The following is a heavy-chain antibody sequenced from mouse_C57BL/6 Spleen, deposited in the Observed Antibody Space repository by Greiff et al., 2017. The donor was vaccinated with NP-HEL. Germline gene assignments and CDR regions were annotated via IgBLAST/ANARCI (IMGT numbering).Heavy chain of an antibody. V-gene: IGHV1-82*01. D-gene: IGHD2-3*01. CDR2: IYPGDGDT. CDR1: GYAFSSSW. Sequence: QVQLQQSGPELVKPGASVKISCKASGYAFSSSWMNWVKQRPGKGLEWIGRIYPGDGDTNYNGKFKGKATLTADKSSSTAYMQLSSLTSEDSAVYFCAREGGNGYLYDFDYWGQGTTLTVSS. J-gene: IGHJ2*01. CDR3: AREGGNGYLYDFDY.